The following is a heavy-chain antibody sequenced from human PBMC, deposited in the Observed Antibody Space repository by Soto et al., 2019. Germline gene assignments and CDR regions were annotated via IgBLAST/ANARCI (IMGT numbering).Heavy chain of an antibody. CDR3: AKYNHVTLVREATFEH. Sequence: EVQLVESGGGLVQPGRSLRLSCAASGFTFDDYAMHWVRQAPGKGLEWVSGISWNSGRIGYADSVKGRFTISRDNAKNSLYLQMNSLRRADTALYYWAKYNHVTLVREATFEHWGTGTLVTGSS. CDR2: ISWNSGRI. CDR1: GFTFDDYA. V-gene: IGHV3-9*01. J-gene: IGHJ4*02. D-gene: IGHD3-10*01.